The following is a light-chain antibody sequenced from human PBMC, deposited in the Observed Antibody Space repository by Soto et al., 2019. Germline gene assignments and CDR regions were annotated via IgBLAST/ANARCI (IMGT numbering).Light chain of an antibody. V-gene: IGKV3-20*01. J-gene: IGKJ2*01. CDR1: QSVTSNF. CDR2: GAS. Sequence: ENVLTQSPGTLSLSPGERATLSCTASQSVTSNFLAWYQQKPGQAPRLLIYGASTRAAGVPDRFSGSGSGTDFTLTSTGLEPEDFAVYYCQQYGRSPLLYTFGQGTKL. CDR3: QQYGRSPLLYT.